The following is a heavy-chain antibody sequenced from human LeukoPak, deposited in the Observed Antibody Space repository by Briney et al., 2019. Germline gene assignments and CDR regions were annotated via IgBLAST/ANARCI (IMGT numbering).Heavy chain of an antibody. Sequence: KPSETLSLTCTVSGGSIGSGVYFWGWIRQTPAKGLEWIGSIYYNGITYYNPSLKSRVTISVDTSKKQFSLKLSSVTAADTAVYYCASHKTNWGPNDYWGQGTLVTVSS. CDR3: ASHKTNWGPNDY. D-gene: IGHD7-27*01. CDR1: GGSIGSGVYF. V-gene: IGHV4-39*01. CDR2: IYYNGIT. J-gene: IGHJ4*02.